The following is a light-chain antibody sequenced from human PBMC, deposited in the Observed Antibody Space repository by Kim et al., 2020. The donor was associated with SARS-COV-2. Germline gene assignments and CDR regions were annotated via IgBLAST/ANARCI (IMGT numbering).Light chain of an antibody. CDR3: CSYAGTGTYV. Sequence: QSALTQPRSVSGSPGQSVTISCTGTSSDVGAYNFVSWYQQHPGKAPKLLIFDVSKRPSGVPDRFSGSKSGNTASLTISGLQAVDEADYYCCSYAGTGTYVFGTGTKVTVL. V-gene: IGLV2-11*01. J-gene: IGLJ1*01. CDR2: DVS. CDR1: SSDVGAYNF.